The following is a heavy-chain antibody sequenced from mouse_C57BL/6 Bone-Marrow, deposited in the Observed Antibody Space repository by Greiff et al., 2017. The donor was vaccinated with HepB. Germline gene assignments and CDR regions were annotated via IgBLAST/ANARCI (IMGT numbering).Heavy chain of an antibody. D-gene: IGHD4-1*01. CDR1: GFTFSSYA. J-gene: IGHJ4*01. Sequence: EVQLVESGGGLVKPGGSLKLSCAASGFTFSSYAMSWVRQTPEKRLEWVATISDGGSYTYYPDNVKGRFTISRDNAKNNLYLQMSHLKSEDTAMYYCARDEDANWDRMDYWGQGTSVTVSS. CDR3: ARDEDANWDRMDY. CDR2: ISDGGSYT. V-gene: IGHV5-4*01.